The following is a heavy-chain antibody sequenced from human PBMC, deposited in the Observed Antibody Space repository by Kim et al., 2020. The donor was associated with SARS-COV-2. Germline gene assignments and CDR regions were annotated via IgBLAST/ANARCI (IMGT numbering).Heavy chain of an antibody. CDR1: GFTFSSYA. Sequence: GGSLRLSCAASGFTFSSYAMHWVRQAPGKGLEWVAVISYDGSNKYYADSVKGRFTISRDNSKNTLYLQMNSLRAEDTAVYYCATLHVRGSDYFDYWGQGTLVTVSS. CDR3: ATLHVRGSDYFDY. D-gene: IGHD3-10*02. V-gene: IGHV3-30*04. CDR2: ISYDGSNK. J-gene: IGHJ4*02.